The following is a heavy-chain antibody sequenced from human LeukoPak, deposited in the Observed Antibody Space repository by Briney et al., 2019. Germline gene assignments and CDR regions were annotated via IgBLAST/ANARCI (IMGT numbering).Heavy chain of an antibody. CDR1: GFTFSSYS. CDR2: ISSSSSTI. Sequence: TGGSLRLSCAASGFTFSSYSMNWVRQAPGKGLEWVSYISSSSSTIYYADSVKGRFTISRDNAKNSLYLQMNSLRAEDTAVYYCAREGGVRAFDIWGQGTMVTVSS. D-gene: IGHD3-16*01. V-gene: IGHV3-48*04. CDR3: AREGGVRAFDI. J-gene: IGHJ3*02.